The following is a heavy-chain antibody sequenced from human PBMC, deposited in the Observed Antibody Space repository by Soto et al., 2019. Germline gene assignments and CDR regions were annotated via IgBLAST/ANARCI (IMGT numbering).Heavy chain of an antibody. Sequence: PSETLSLTCTVSGCSISSGGYYWSWIRQHPGKGLEWIGYIYYSGSTYYNPSLKSRVTISVDTSKNQFSLKLSSVTAADTAVYYCARVPYYYDSSGFHALFDYWGQGTLVTVSS. D-gene: IGHD3-22*01. V-gene: IGHV4-31*03. CDR1: GCSISSGGYY. J-gene: IGHJ4*02. CDR3: ARVPYYYDSSGFHALFDY. CDR2: IYYSGST.